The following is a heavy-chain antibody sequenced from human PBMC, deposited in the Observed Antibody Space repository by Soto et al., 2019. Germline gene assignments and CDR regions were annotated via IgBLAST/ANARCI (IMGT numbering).Heavy chain of an antibody. Sequence: QVQLQQWGAGLLKPSETLSLTCAVYGGSFSGYYWSWIRQPPGKGLEWIGEINHSGSTNYYPSLKSRVTISVGTSKNQFSLKLSSVTAADTAVYYCARGDEQDCSGGSCVDDYWGQGTLVTVSS. J-gene: IGHJ4*02. CDR1: GGSFSGYY. CDR3: ARGDEQDCSGGSCVDDY. D-gene: IGHD2-15*01. CDR2: INHSGST. V-gene: IGHV4-34*01.